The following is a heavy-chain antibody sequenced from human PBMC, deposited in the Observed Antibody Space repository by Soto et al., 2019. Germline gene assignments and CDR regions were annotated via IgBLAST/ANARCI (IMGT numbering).Heavy chain of an antibody. V-gene: IGHV1-8*01. J-gene: IGHJ4*02. CDR3: AREHSSSWRFDY. Sequence: ASVKVSCKASGYTFSKYAMHWVRQAPGQRLEWMGWMSGDSGNTGYSQKFQGRVTMTRNTSISTAYMELSSLRSEDTAVYYCAREHSSSWRFDYWGQGTLVTVSS. CDR1: GYTFSKYA. D-gene: IGHD6-13*01. CDR2: MSGDSGNT.